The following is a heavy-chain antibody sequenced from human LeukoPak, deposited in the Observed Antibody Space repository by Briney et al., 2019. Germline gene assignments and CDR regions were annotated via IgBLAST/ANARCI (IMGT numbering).Heavy chain of an antibody. D-gene: IGHD1-26*01. CDR1: IFTLSIFA. CDR3: ASTEKGIVVAELHY. V-gene: IGHV3-30*04. J-gene: IGHJ4*02. CDR2: ISYDGRNT. Sequence: GRCLRLSRAASIFTLSIFATHGVRHAPRRGREWGAVISYDGRNTYYTESVKGRFTISRENSKNTLYLQMNSLRAEDTAVYYCASTEKGIVVAELHYWGQGTLVTVSS.